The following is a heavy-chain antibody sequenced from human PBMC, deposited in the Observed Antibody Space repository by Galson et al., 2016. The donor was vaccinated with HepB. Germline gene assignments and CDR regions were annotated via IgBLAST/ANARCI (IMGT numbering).Heavy chain of an antibody. D-gene: IGHD1-1*01. Sequence: SVKVSCKASEDIFSTYAISWVRQAPGQGLEWIGGVIPIFSSTNYAQKFQGRVTIIADEFTNTAYMELSSLTSEDTAVYYCARGRVGLKLQRLAGMDVWGQGTTVSVSS. V-gene: IGHV1-69*13. CDR2: VIPIFSST. J-gene: IGHJ6*02. CDR1: EDIFSTYA. CDR3: ARGRVGLKLQRLAGMDV.